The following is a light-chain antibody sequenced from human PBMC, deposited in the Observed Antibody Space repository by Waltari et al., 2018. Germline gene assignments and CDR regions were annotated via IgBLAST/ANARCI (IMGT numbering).Light chain of an antibody. CDR3: QQYADSPIT. CDR1: QRISAS. Sequence: EIVLTQSPGTLSLSPGERATLSCRASQRISASLSWYQQKLGQPPRLLIYDTSNRAIGIPYRFSGSGSGTDFTLTINRLEPEDFAVYFCQQYADSPITFGLGTRLDIK. CDR2: DTS. V-gene: IGKV3-20*01. J-gene: IGKJ5*01.